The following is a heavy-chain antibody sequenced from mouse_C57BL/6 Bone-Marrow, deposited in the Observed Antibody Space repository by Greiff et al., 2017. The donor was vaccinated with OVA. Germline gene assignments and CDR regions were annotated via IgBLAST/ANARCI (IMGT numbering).Heavy chain of an antibody. J-gene: IGHJ3*01. CDR1: GFSFNTYA. CDR3: VSIGRGFAY. V-gene: IGHV10-1*01. D-gene: IGHD2-14*01. CDR2: IRSKSNNYAT. Sequence: DVKLVESGGGLVQPKGSLKLSCAASGFSFNTYAMNWVRQAPGKGLEWVARIRSKSNNYATYYADSVKDRFTISRDDSESMLYLQMNNLKTEDTAMYYCVSIGRGFAYWGQGTLVTVSA.